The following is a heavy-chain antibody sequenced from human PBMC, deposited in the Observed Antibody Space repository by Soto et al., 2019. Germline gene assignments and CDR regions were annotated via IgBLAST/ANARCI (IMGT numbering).Heavy chain of an antibody. J-gene: IGHJ4*01. CDR3: ARGTLNIVASDFDY. V-gene: IGHV3-48*01. Sequence: EVQLVESGGGLVQPGGSLRLSCAASGFTFSSYSMNWVRQAPGKGLEWVSYISSSSSTIYYADSVKGRFTISRDNAKNSLYLQMNSLTAEDTAVYYCARGTLNIVASDFDYWGHGTLVTVSS. D-gene: IGHD5-12*01. CDR1: GFTFSSYS. CDR2: ISSSSSTI.